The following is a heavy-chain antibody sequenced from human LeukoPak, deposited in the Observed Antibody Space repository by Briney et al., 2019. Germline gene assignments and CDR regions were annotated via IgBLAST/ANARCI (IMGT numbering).Heavy chain of an antibody. V-gene: IGHV3-30-3*01. J-gene: IGHJ4*02. CDR2: MSYDGSNE. D-gene: IGHD2-2*01. Sequence: PGGSLRLSCAASGFTFSSYAMHWVRQAPGKGLEWVAVMSYDGSNEYYTDSVKGRFTISRDNPKNTLYLQMNSLRAEDTALYYCARGSPQIVLVSAAYWLFDSWGQGTLVTVSS. CDR1: GFTFSSYA. CDR3: ARGSPQIVLVSAAYWLFDS.